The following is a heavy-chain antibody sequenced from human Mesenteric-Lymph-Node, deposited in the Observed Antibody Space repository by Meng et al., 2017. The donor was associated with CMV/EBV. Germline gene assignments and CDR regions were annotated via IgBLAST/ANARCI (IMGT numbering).Heavy chain of an antibody. V-gene: IGHV3-30*02. CDR2: IRYDGSIE. D-gene: IGHD3-10*01. CDR1: RFTLTSYW. CDR3: AKDQFDVLQVRGLDY. Sequence: AGSLRLSCAASRFTLTSYWMHWVRQAPGKWLEWVAFIRYDGSIEYYADSVKGRFTISRDTSKNRLYLQMNSLRAEDMAVYYCAKDQFDVLQVRGLDYWGQGTLVTVSS. J-gene: IGHJ4*02.